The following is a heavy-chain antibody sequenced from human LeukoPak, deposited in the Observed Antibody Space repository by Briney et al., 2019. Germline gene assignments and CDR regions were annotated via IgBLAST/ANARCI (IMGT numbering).Heavy chain of an antibody. CDR3: AREVLLWFGESYDAFDI. CDR1: GFTFSSYW. V-gene: IGHV3-7*05. J-gene: IGHJ3*02. Sequence: GGSLRLSCAVSGFTFSSYWMSWVRQAPGKGLEWVANIKQDGSEKYYVDSVKGRFTISRDNAKNSLYLQMNSLRAEDTAVYYCAREVLLWFGESYDAFDIWGQGTMVTVSS. D-gene: IGHD3-10*01. CDR2: IKQDGSEK.